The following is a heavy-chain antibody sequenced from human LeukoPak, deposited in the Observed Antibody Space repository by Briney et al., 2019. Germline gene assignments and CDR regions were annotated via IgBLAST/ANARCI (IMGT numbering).Heavy chain of an antibody. V-gene: IGHV3-74*01. J-gene: IGHJ4*02. CDR1: GFIVSSYW. D-gene: IGHD6-19*01. Sequence: PGGSLRLSCEASGFIVSSYWMHWVRQAPGKGLVWVSRIDGDGSATAYADSVKGRFIISRDDAKNTVYLQMNSLRAEDTAMYYCIRSGGWPGFWGQGTQVLVSS. CDR2: IDGDGSAT. CDR3: IRSGGWPGF.